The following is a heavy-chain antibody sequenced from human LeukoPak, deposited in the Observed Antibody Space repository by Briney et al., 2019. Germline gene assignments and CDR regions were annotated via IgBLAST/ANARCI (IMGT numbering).Heavy chain of an antibody. CDR1: GYTFTSYA. J-gene: IGHJ4*02. CDR2: INAGNGNT. CDR3: TRDPRSGWHDY. V-gene: IGHV1-3*01. Sequence: ASVKVCCKASGYTFTSYAMHWVRQDPGQGLEWMGWINAGNGNTKYSQKFQGRVTITRDTSASTGYVELSSLRSEDTAVYYCTRDPRSGWHDYWGQGTLVTVSS. D-gene: IGHD6-19*01.